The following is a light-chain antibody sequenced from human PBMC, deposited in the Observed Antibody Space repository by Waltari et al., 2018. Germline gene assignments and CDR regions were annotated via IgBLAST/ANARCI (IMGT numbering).Light chain of an antibody. V-gene: IGLV2-23*01. CDR1: SSDVGSYKF. CDR3: CSYAGRSTWV. CDR2: EGT. Sequence: QSALTQPASVSGSPGQSIPISCTGTSSDVGSYKFVSGYQQPPGKAPKLMFYEGTKRPSGVSNRFSGSKSGNTASLTISGLQAEDEADYYCCSYAGRSTWVFGGGTKLTVL. J-gene: IGLJ3*02.